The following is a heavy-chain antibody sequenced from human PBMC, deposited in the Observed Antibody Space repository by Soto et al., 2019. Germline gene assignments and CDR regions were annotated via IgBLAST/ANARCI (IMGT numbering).Heavy chain of an antibody. CDR1: GGSFSGYY. D-gene: IGHD3-3*01. CDR2: INHSGST. Sequence: KPSETLSLTCAVYGGSFSGYYWSWIRQPPGEGLEWIGEINHSGSTNYNPSLKSRVTISVDTSKNQFSLKLSSVTAADTAVYYCARGGALLRFLEWFSLGWFDPWGQGTLVTVSS. J-gene: IGHJ5*02. V-gene: IGHV4-34*01. CDR3: ARGGALLRFLEWFSLGWFDP.